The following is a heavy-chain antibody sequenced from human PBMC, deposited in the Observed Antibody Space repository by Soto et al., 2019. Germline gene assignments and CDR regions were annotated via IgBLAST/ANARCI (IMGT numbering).Heavy chain of an antibody. Sequence: EVQLLESGGGLVPPGGSLRLSCAASGFTFSSYAMSWVLQAPGKGMEWVAAISVSGGYTYYADSVKGRFTISRDNSKNRLYLQMNRLRAEDAAVYYCAKDLVGSNADYFDYWGQGTLVTVSS. J-gene: IGHJ4*02. D-gene: IGHD2-15*01. CDR2: ISVSGGYT. V-gene: IGHV3-23*01. CDR3: AKDLVGSNADYFDY. CDR1: GFTFSSYA.